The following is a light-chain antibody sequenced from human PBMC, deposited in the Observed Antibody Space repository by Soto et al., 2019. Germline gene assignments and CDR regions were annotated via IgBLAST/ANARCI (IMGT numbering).Light chain of an antibody. CDR1: SSDIGGYKY. V-gene: IGLV2-14*03. Sequence: QSALTQPASVSRSPGQSITISCTGTSSDIGGYKYVSWYQQHPGKVPKLLIYDVNNRPSGVSDRFSGSKSGNTASLTISGLQAEDEAEYYCCSYTSSTSLIFGGGTKLTVL. J-gene: IGLJ2*01. CDR2: DVN. CDR3: CSYTSSTSLI.